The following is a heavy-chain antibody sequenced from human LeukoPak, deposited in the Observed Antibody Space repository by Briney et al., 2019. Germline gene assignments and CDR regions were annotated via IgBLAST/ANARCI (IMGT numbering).Heavy chain of an antibody. Sequence: GGSLRLSCAASGFTFSSYGMHWVRQAPGKGLEWVAFIRYDGSNKYYADSVKGRFTISRDNSKNTLYLQMNSLRAEDTAVYYCAKDQWQLVLVNYMDVWGKGTTVTVSS. CDR2: IRYDGSNK. J-gene: IGHJ6*03. CDR1: GFTFSSYG. CDR3: AKDQWQLVLVNYMDV. V-gene: IGHV3-30*02. D-gene: IGHD6-13*01.